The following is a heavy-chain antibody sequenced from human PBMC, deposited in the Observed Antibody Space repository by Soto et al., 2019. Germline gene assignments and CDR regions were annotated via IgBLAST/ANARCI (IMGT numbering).Heavy chain of an antibody. D-gene: IGHD3-9*01. Sequence: PVGSLRLSCAASGFTFSGYSVNWVRQAPGKGLEWVSYISSGSKTIYYADSVKGRFTVSRDNARTSQYLQMNSLRDEDTAVYYCAGEDILGTRSFDYWGQGTLVTVSS. CDR2: ISSGSKTI. J-gene: IGHJ4*02. V-gene: IGHV3-48*02. CDR3: AGEDILGTRSFDY. CDR1: GFTFSGYS.